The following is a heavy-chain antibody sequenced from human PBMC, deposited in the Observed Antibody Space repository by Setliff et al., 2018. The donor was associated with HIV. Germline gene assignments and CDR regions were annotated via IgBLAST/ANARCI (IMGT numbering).Heavy chain of an antibody. V-gene: IGHV5-51*01. CDR2: IYPGDSET. Sequence: GESLKISCKGVGYTSTSHWIAWVRQMPGKGLEWMGNIYPGDSETRYSPSFHGQVTFSADTTVDTAYLQWNTLKSSDTAMYYCAREIRTIEGGALDIWGQGTSVTVSS. CDR1: GYTSTSHW. D-gene: IGHD3-16*01. CDR3: AREIRTIEGGALDI. J-gene: IGHJ3*02.